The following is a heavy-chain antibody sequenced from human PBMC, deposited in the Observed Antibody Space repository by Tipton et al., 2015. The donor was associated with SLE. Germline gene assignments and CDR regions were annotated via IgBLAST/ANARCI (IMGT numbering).Heavy chain of an antibody. J-gene: IGHJ4*02. CDR2: IRYDGSNK. Sequence: RSLRLSCAASGFTFSSYGMHWVRQAPGKGLEWVAFIRYDGSNKYYADSVKGRFTISRDNAKNTLYLQMNSLRAEDTAVYYCARVHVSGDQGGYWGQGTLVTVSS. V-gene: IGHV3-33*01. D-gene: IGHD4-17*01. CDR1: GFTFSSYG. CDR3: ARVHVSGDQGGY.